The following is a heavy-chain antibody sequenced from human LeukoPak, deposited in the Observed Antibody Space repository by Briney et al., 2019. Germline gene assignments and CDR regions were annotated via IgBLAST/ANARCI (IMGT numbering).Heavy chain of an antibody. CDR1: GFTFSSYA. CDR2: ISGSGGST. CDR3: AKESGYSGYDERSIDY. J-gene: IGHJ4*02. D-gene: IGHD5-12*01. V-gene: IGHV3-23*01. Sequence: GGSLRLSCAASGFTFSSYAMSWVRQAPGKGLEWVSAISGSGGSTYYADSVKGRFTISRDNSKNTLYLQMNSLRAEDTAVYYCAKESGYSGYDERSIDYWGQGTLVAVSS.